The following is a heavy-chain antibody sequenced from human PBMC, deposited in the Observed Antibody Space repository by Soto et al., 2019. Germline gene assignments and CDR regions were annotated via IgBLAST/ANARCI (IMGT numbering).Heavy chain of an antibody. Sequence: SGPTLVNPTETLTLTCTVSGFSLSNARMGVSWIRQPPGKALEWLAHIFSNDEKSYSTSLKSRLTISKDTSKSQVVLTMTNMDPVDTATYYCARIRWVYDILTGYYVEYWGQGTLVTVSS. CDR3: ARIRWVYDILTGYYVEY. V-gene: IGHV2-26*01. J-gene: IGHJ4*02. CDR1: GFSLSNARMG. D-gene: IGHD3-9*01. CDR2: IFSNDEK.